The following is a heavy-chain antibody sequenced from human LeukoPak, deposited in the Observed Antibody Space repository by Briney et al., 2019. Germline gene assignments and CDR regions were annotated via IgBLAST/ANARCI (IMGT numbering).Heavy chain of an antibody. J-gene: IGHJ4*02. D-gene: IGHD6-13*01. Sequence: ASVKVSCKASGYTFTSYAMNWVRQAPGQGLEWMGLINPDGGSTAYAHRFQGRVTMTRDTSTSTVYMDFSSLRSEDTALYYCARAPRNSSTMLDYWGQGTLVTVSS. CDR1: GYTFTSYA. CDR2: INPDGGST. CDR3: ARAPRNSSTMLDY. V-gene: IGHV1-46*01.